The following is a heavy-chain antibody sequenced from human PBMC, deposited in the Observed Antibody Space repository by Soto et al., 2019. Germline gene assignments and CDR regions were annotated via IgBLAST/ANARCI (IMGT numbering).Heavy chain of an antibody. CDR1: GFTFSNYW. D-gene: IGHD3-22*01. Sequence: GGSLRLSCAASGFTFSNYWMHWVRQAPGRCLLWVSRINPDGSSTIYADSVKGRFTFSRDNSKNTLYLQMNNLRAEDTAVYYCARDSSDSSHVYCGYDXWGQGTLVTVSX. V-gene: IGHV3-74*01. CDR2: INPDGSST. CDR3: ARDSSDSSHVYCGYDX. J-gene: IGHJ4*02.